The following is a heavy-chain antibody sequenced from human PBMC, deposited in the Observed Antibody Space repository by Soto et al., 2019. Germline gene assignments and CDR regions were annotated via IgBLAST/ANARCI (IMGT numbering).Heavy chain of an antibody. Sequence: DVQLLDSGGGLVQPGVSLRRSCAASGFTFNNYAMSWVRQAPGKGLEWVSTISVSGANTYYADSVKGRFTISRDDSKNTLYLQMNSLGAEDTAVYYCAKDLGLGVIAGYPHDCWGQGTLVTVSS. CDR2: ISVSGANT. CDR1: GFTFNNYA. CDR3: AKDLGLGVIAGYPHDC. V-gene: IGHV3-23*01. J-gene: IGHJ4*02. D-gene: IGHD3-9*01.